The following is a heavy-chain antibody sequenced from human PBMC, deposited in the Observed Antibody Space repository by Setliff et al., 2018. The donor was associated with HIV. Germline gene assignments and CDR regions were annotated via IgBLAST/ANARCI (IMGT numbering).Heavy chain of an antibody. CDR2: IQYDEGNK. CDR3: AKSFNSGPTNWNIDV. V-gene: IGHV3-30*02. Sequence: SLRLSCAVSGLTFSRYGFHWVRQVPGKGLDWVTFIQYDEGNKYYGDSVRGRFTISRDNSKNTLYLQMNSLRSEDTAVYFCAKSFNSGPTNWNIDVWGTGTTVTVSS. J-gene: IGHJ6*03. CDR1: GLTFSRYG. D-gene: IGHD1-20*01.